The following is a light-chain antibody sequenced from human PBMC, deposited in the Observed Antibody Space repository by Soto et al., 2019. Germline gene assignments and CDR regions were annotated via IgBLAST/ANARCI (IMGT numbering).Light chain of an antibody. V-gene: IGKV1-8*01. CDR1: QGISSY. Sequence: AIRMTQSPSSRSASTGDRVTITCRASQGISSYLAWYQQKPGKAPKLLIYAASTLQSGVPSRFSGSGSGTDFTLTISCLQSEDFATYYCQQYYSYPRKFGQGTKVDIK. J-gene: IGKJ1*01. CDR3: QQYYSYPRK. CDR2: AAS.